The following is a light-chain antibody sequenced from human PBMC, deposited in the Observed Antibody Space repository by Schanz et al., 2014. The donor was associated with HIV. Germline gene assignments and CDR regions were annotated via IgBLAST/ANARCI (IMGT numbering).Light chain of an antibody. J-gene: IGLJ3*02. V-gene: IGLV2-11*01. CDR1: RSDVGGYDH. CDR2: GVT. CDR3: CSFAGTIRV. Sequence: QSALTQPRSVSGSPGQSVAISCTGTRSDVGGYDHVSWYQQHPGKAPKLMIYGVTKRPSGVPDRFSGSKSGNTASLTISGLQAEDEADYFCCSFAGTIRVFGGGTKLTVL.